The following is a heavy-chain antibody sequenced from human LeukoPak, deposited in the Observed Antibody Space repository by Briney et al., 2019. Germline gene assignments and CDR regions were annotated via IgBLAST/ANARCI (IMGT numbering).Heavy chain of an antibody. D-gene: IGHD2-15*01. Sequence: GGWLRLSWEASGLTFGSYWWGEVGQPPGRGRGWGANIKQDGSEKYYVDSVKGRFTISRDNAKNSLYLQMNSLRAEDTAVYYCARVRCSGGTCYLDYWGQGTLVIVSS. CDR1: GLTFGSYW. CDR3: ARVRCSGGTCYLDY. CDR2: IKQDGSEK. V-gene: IGHV3-7*01. J-gene: IGHJ4*02.